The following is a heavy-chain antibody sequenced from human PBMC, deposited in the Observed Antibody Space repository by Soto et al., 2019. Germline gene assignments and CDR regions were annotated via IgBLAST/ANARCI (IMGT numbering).Heavy chain of an antibody. Sequence: ASGFIFSNAWINWVRQAPGKGLEWVGRVKSKTDGGTTDFAAPVKGRFAISRDDSKNMVYLEMNGLKTEDTAIYYCTTDSYMTNIIVRFDYWGHGTLVTVSS. CDR2: VKSKTDGGTT. J-gene: IGHJ4*01. CDR3: TTDSYMTNIIVRFDY. CDR1: GFIFSNAW. V-gene: IGHV3-15*07. D-gene: IGHD4-17*01.